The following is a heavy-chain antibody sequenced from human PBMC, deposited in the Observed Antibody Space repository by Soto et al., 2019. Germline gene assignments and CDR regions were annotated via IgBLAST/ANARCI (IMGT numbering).Heavy chain of an antibody. CDR3: AIALAAVQGAFDY. CDR1: GGSISSYF. Sequence: QVQLQESGPGLLKPSETLSLTCTVSGGSISSYFYIWVRQPPGKGLEWIGSVYYTGTTDYNPSLKSRLATSVDTSKTQFALRLTSVTAAATPVYYCAIALAAVQGAFDYWGRGALVTVSS. V-gene: IGHV4-59*01. CDR2: VYYTGTT. J-gene: IGHJ4*02. D-gene: IGHD6-13*01.